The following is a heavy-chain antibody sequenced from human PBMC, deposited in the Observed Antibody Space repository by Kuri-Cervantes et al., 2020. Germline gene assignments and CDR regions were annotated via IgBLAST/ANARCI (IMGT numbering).Heavy chain of an antibody. CDR1: GFTVSSNY. J-gene: IGHJ6*02. Sequence: GESLKISCAASGFTVSSNYMSWVRQAPGKGLEWVSVIYSGGSTYYADSVKGRFTISRDNSKNTLHLQMNSLRAEDTAVYYCARDGVAVAGTPLYYYYGMDVWGQGTTVTVSS. CDR3: ARDGVAVAGTPLYYYYGMDV. V-gene: IGHV3-53*01. D-gene: IGHD6-19*01. CDR2: IYSGGST.